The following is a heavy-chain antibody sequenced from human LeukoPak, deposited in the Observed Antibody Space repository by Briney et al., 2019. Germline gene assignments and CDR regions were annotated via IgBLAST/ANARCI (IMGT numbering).Heavy chain of an antibody. Sequence: SEILSLTCIVSGFSIRSTSYSWDWIRQSPGKGLEWVGTIYYSGSTDYNPSLKSRVTMSVETYKNQFSLKLSSVTAADTAVYYCARNISTVANGARYNWFDPWGQGTLVTVSS. V-gene: IGHV4-39*01. CDR1: GFSIRSTSYS. CDR2: IYYSGST. CDR3: ARNISTVANGARYNWFDP. D-gene: IGHD4-11*01. J-gene: IGHJ5*02.